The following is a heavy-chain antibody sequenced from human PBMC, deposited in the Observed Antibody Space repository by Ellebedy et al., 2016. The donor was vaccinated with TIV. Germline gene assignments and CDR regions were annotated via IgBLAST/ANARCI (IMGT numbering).Heavy chain of an antibody. CDR1: GLTFSSYA. V-gene: IGHV3-23*01. Sequence: GESLKISCAASGLTFSSYAMSWVRQSPGKGLEWASTISANGRTTYYADSVKGRFTISRDNSKTMVFLQMNSLRAEDTAVYYCAKVAVTGPFDYWGQGTLVTVSS. J-gene: IGHJ4*02. CDR2: ISANGRTT. D-gene: IGHD6-19*01. CDR3: AKVAVTGPFDY.